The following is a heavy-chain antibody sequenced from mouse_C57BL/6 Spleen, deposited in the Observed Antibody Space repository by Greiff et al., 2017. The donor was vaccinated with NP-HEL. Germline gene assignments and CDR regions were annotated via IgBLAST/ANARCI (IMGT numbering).Heavy chain of an antibody. Sequence: QVQLQQSGAELVRPGTSVKVSCKASGYAFTNYLIEWVKQRPGQGLEWIGVINPGSGGTNYNEKFKGKATLTADKSSSTAYMQLSSLTSEDSAVYFCARVSDYYGSSYDYLGQGTTLTVSS. CDR2: INPGSGGT. CDR1: GYAFTNYL. CDR3: ARVSDYYGSSYDY. D-gene: IGHD1-1*01. J-gene: IGHJ2*01. V-gene: IGHV1-54*01.